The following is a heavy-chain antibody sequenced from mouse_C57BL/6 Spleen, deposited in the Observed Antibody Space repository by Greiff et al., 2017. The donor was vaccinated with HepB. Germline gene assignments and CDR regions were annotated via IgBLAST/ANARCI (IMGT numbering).Heavy chain of an antibody. CDR3: ARDTTVVDYFDY. D-gene: IGHD1-1*01. J-gene: IGHJ2*01. CDR1: GYTFTSYW. CDR2: IDPNSGGT. V-gene: IGHV1-72*01. Sequence: QVHVKQPGAELVKPGASVKLSCKASGYTFTSYWMHWVKQRPGRGLEWIGRIDPNSGGTKYNEKFKSKATLTVDKPSSTAYMQLSSLTSEDSAVYYCARDTTVVDYFDYWGQGTTLTVSS.